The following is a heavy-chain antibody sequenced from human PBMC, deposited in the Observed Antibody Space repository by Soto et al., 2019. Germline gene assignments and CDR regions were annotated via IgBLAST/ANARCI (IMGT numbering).Heavy chain of an antibody. CDR1: GYTFTSYA. Sequence: ASVKVSCKASGYTFTSYAMHWVRQAPGQRLEWMGWINAGNGNTKYSQKFQGRVTITRDTSASTAYMELSSLRSEDTAVYYCASSELYNRDSPLTGFWGQGILVTVSS. J-gene: IGHJ4*02. CDR2: INAGNGNT. CDR3: ASSELYNRDSPLTGF. D-gene: IGHD1-20*01. V-gene: IGHV1-3*01.